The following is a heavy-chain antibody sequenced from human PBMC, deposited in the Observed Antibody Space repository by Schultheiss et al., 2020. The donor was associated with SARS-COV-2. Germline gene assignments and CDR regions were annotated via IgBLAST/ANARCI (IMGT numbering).Heavy chain of an antibody. CDR3: ARQYDILTGTRRDWYFDL. CDR2: INHSGST. V-gene: IGHV4-34*01. CDR1: GGSFSGYY. D-gene: IGHD3-9*01. J-gene: IGHJ2*01. Sequence: SETLSLTCAVYGGSFSGYYWSWIRQPPGKGLEWIGEINHSGSTNYNPSLKSRVTISVDTSKNQFSLKLSSVTAADTAVYYCARQYDILTGTRRDWYFDLWGRGTLVTVSS.